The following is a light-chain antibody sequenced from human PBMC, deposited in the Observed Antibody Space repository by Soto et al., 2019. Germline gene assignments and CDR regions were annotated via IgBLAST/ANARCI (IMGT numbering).Light chain of an antibody. J-gene: IGLJ2*01. CDR3: AAWDDSLNGVV. Sequence: QAVVTQPPSASGTPGQRVTISCSGSSSNIGSNSVNWYQQFPGTAPKLVIYNNNQRPSGVPDRFSGSKSGTSASLAISGLQSEDEADYHCAAWDDSLNGVVFGGGTKLTVL. CDR2: NNN. V-gene: IGLV1-44*01. CDR1: SSNIGSNS.